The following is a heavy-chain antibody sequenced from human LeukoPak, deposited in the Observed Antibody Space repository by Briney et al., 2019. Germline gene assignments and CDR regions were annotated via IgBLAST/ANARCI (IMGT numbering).Heavy chain of an antibody. CDR1: GFTFSSYW. V-gene: IGHV3-7*04. D-gene: IGHD2-15*01. CDR3: ARGPSGGNGFSY. J-gene: IGHJ4*02. Sequence: GGSLRLSCAASGFTFSSYWMSWVRQAPGKGLEWVANIKQDGSERYYVDSVKGRFTISRANAKNSLYLQMKSLRAVDTAVYYCARGPSGGNGFSYWGLGTLVTVSS. CDR2: IKQDGSER.